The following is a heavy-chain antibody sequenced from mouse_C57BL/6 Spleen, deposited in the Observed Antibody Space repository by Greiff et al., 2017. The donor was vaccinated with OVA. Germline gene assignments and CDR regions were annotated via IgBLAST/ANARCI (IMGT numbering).Heavy chain of an antibody. V-gene: IGHV1-9*01. J-gene: IGHJ4*01. CDR3: ARSPPGHYYAMDY. D-gene: IGHD4-1*01. Sequence: QVQLQQSGAELMKPGASVKLSCKATGYTFTGYWIEWVKQRPGHGLEWIGEILPGSGSTNYNEKFKGKATLTADKSSSTAYMQLSSLTSEDSAVYFCARSPPGHYYAMDYWGQGTSVTVSS. CDR1: GYTFTGYW. CDR2: ILPGSGST.